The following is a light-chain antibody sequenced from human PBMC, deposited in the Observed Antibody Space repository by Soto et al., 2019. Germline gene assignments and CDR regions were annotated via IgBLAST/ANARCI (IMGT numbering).Light chain of an antibody. V-gene: IGLV2-14*01. Sequence: QSALAQPASVSGSPGQSIAISCTGTSSDVGGYNYVSWYQQHPGKAPKLLISEVSIRPSGVSDRFSGSKSGNTASLTISGRQTEDEADYYCSSFTSAYTFVFGSGTKLTVL. CDR1: SSDVGGYNY. J-gene: IGLJ1*01. CDR2: EVS. CDR3: SSFTSAYTFV.